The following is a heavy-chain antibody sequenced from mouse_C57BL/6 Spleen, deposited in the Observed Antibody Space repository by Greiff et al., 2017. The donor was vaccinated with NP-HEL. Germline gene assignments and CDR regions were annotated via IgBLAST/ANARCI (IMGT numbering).Heavy chain of an antibody. CDR3: TRSPRDYYYDY. CDR2: IYPGDGDT. V-gene: IGHV1-82*01. CDR1: GYAFSSSW. Sequence: QVQLKQSGPELVKPGASVKISCKASGYAFSSSWMNWVKQRPGKGLEWIGRIYPGDGDTNYNGKFKGKATLTADKSSSTAYMQLSSLTSEDSAVYFCTRSPRDYYYDYWGQGTTLTVSS. J-gene: IGHJ2*01.